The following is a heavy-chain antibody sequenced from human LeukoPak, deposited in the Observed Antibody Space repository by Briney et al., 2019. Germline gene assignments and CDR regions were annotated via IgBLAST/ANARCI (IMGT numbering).Heavy chain of an antibody. Sequence: ASVKVSCKASGYTFIGYHMHWVRQAPGQGLEWMGWINPNSGDTNYAQKFQGRVTMTRDTSISTAYMELSSLRSDDTAVYYCARVLFTRIAALDYWGQGTLVTVSS. CDR3: ARVLFTRIAALDY. V-gene: IGHV1-2*02. CDR1: GYTFIGYH. J-gene: IGHJ4*02. D-gene: IGHD6-6*01. CDR2: INPNSGDT.